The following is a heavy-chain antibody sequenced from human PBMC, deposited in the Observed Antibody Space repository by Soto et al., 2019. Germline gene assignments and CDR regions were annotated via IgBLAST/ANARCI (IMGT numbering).Heavy chain of an antibody. Sequence: QVQLVESGGGVVQPGRSLRLSCAASGFTFSSYAMHWVRQAPGKGLEWVAVISYDGSNKYYADSVKGRFTISRDNSKNTLYLQMNSLRAEDTAVYYCARDVRQLWLMGVFDYWGQGTLVTVSS. V-gene: IGHV3-30-3*01. CDR3: ARDVRQLWLMGVFDY. CDR2: ISYDGSNK. D-gene: IGHD5-18*01. CDR1: GFTFSSYA. J-gene: IGHJ4*02.